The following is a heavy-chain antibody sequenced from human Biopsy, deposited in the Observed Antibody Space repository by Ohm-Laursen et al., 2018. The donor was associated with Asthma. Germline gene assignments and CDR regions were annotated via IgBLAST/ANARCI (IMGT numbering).Heavy chain of an antibody. CDR1: GFTFSSYG. CDR2: ISYDGSNK. D-gene: IGHD4-17*01. Sequence: SLRLSCSASGFTFSSYGMHWVRQAPGKGLEWVAVISYDGSNKYYADSVKGRFTICRDNSKNTLYLQMNSLRAEDTAVYYCATFPYGDYLPLDYWGQGTLVTVSS. J-gene: IGHJ4*02. V-gene: IGHV3-30*03. CDR3: ATFPYGDYLPLDY.